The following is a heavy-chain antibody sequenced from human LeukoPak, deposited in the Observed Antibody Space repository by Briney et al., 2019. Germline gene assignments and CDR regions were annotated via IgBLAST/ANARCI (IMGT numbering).Heavy chain of an antibody. V-gene: IGHV4-4*02. CDR2: IYHSGST. D-gene: IGHD3-10*01. CDR1: GASISSSNW. J-gene: IGHJ5*02. Sequence: PSGTLSLTCAVSGASISSSNWWGWVRHPPRRRLEWIGEIYHSGSTNYNAPLKSRVTISLDKSKNQFSLKLISVTAADTAVYYCARGGVYYGSGSNWFGPWGQGTLVTVSS. CDR3: ARGGVYYGSGSNWFGP.